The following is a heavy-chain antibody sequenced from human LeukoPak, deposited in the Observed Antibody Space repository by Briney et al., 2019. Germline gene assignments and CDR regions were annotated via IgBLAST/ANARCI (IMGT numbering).Heavy chain of an antibody. D-gene: IGHD1-26*01. CDR2: INTDGSST. Sequence: SGGSLRLSCAASGFTFSSYWMHWVRQAPGKGLVWVSRINTDGSSTSYADSVKGRFTISRDNAKNTVYLQMNSLRAEDTAVYYCARGSNSGSYYGSEYFQHWGQGTLVTVSS. J-gene: IGHJ1*01. V-gene: IGHV3-74*01. CDR3: ARGSNSGSYYGSEYFQH. CDR1: GFTFSSYW.